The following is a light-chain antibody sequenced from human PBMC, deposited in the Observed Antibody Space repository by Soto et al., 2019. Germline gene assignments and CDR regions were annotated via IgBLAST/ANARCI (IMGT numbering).Light chain of an antibody. CDR1: QSVSSY. Sequence: EIVLTQSPATLSLSPGERATLSCRASQSVSSYLAWYQQKPGQAPRLLIYDASNRATGIPAMFSGSGSGTDFTLTISRLEPEDFVVYYCQQRSNWPPLTFGGGTKVEIK. CDR2: DAS. J-gene: IGKJ4*01. CDR3: QQRSNWPPLT. V-gene: IGKV3-11*01.